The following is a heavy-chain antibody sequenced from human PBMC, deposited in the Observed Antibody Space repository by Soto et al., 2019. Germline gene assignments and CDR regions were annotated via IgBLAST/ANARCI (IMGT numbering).Heavy chain of an antibody. CDR2: ISSSSSYI. CDR3: AREGSIAAPMDV. Sequence: GSLRLSCAASGFTFSSYSMNWVRQSPGKGLEWVSSISSSSSYIYYADSVKGRFTISRDNGKNSLYLQMNSLRAEDTAVYYYAREGSIAAPMDVWGKGTAVTVSS. V-gene: IGHV3-21*01. D-gene: IGHD6-6*01. CDR1: GFTFSSYS. J-gene: IGHJ6*03.